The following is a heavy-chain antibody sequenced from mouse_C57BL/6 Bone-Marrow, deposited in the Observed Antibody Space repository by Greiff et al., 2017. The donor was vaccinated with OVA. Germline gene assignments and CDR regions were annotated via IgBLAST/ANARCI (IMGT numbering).Heavy chain of an antibody. Sequence: VQLQQSGPELVKPGASVKISCKASGYTFTDYYMNWVKQSHGKSLEWIGDINPNNGGTSYNQKFKGKATLTVDKSSSTAYMELRSLTSEDSAGDDCALLLRYFDYWGQGTTLTVSS. D-gene: IGHD1-1*01. CDR1: GYTFTDYY. J-gene: IGHJ2*01. V-gene: IGHV1-26*01. CDR2: INPNNGGT. CDR3: ALLLRYFDY.